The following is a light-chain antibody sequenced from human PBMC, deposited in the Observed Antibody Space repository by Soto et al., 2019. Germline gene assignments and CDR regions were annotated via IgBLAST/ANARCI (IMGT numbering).Light chain of an antibody. CDR2: DAS. CDR1: QDIREY. V-gene: IGKV1-33*01. Sequence: DIQMTQSPSSLSASVGDRVTITCQASQDIREYVNWYQLKPGKAPRLLIYDASHLETGVPSKFSGSRSGTDFTFTINGMQTAAIAKYCCQQYDSLPYTFGQGTKVDI. J-gene: IGKJ2*01. CDR3: QQYDSLPYT.